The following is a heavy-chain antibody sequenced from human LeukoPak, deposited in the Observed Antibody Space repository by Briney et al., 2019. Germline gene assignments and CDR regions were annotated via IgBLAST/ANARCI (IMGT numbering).Heavy chain of an antibody. CDR1: GGSISSSSYY. CDR2: IYYSGST. V-gene: IGHV4-39*01. D-gene: IGHD2-2*01. Sequence: ASETLSLTCTVSGGSISSSSYYWGWIRQPPGKGLEWIGSIYYSGSTYYNPSLKSRVTISVDTSKNQFSLKLSSVTAADTAVYYCARRLYCSSTSCSTIYYMGVWGKGTTVTVSS. CDR3: ARRLYCSSTSCSTIYYMGV. J-gene: IGHJ6*03.